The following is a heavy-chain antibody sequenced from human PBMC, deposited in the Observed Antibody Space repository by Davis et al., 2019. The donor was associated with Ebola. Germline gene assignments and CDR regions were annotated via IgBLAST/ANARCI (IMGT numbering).Heavy chain of an antibody. Sequence: PGGSLSLTCTVSGGSISSYYWSWIRQPPGKGLEWIGYIYYSGSTNYNPSLKSRVTISVDTSKNQFSLKLSSVTAADTAVYYCARAPYDFWSGDWFDPWGQGTLVTVSS. CDR3: ARAPYDFWSGDWFDP. CDR1: GGSISSYY. J-gene: IGHJ5*02. V-gene: IGHV4-59*01. D-gene: IGHD3-3*01. CDR2: IYYSGST.